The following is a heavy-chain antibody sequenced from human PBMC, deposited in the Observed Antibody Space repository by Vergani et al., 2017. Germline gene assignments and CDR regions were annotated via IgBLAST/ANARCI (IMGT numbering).Heavy chain of an antibody. CDR3: ARSYYDFWSGYYRV. Sequence: QVQLVQPGAEVKKLGSSVKVSCKASGGTFSSYAISWVRQAPGQGLEWMGGIIPIFGTANYAQKFQGRVTITVDESTSTAYMELSSLRSEDTAVYYCARSYYDFWSGYYRVWGQGTLVTVSS. CDR2: IIPIFGTA. D-gene: IGHD3-3*01. CDR1: GGTFSSYA. J-gene: IGHJ4*02. V-gene: IGHV1-69*01.